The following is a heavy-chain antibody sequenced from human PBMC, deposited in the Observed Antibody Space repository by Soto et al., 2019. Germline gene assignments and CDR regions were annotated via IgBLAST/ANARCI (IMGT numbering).Heavy chain of an antibody. CDR3: AKDWMYYDFWSGYYYYYYMDV. V-gene: IGHV3-23*01. D-gene: IGHD3-3*01. CDR1: GFTFSSYA. Sequence: GGSLRLSCAASGFTFSSYAMSWVRQAPGKGLEWVSAISGSGGSTYYADSVKGRFTISRDNSKNTLYLQMNSLRAEDTAVYYCAKDWMYYDFWSGYYYYYYMDVWGKGTTVTVSS. CDR2: ISGSGGST. J-gene: IGHJ6*03.